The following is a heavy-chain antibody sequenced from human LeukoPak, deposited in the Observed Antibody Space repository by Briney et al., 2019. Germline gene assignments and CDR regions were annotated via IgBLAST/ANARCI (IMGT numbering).Heavy chain of an antibody. CDR1: GFTFGDYA. V-gene: IGHV3-11*04. Sequence: GGSLRLSCTASGFTFGDYAMSWVRQAPGKGLEWVSRISSNASITSYADPVKGRFTISRDNGKNSQYLQMNSLRAEDTAVYYCARLYYYDSSGFYPAPAAFDIWGQGTMVTVSS. CDR2: ISSNASIT. J-gene: IGHJ3*02. D-gene: IGHD3-22*01. CDR3: ARLYYYDSSGFYPAPAAFDI.